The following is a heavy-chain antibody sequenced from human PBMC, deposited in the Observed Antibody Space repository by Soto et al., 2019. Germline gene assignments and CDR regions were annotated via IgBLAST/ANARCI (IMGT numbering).Heavy chain of an antibody. Sequence: GGSLRLSCAASGFTFSSYWMHWVRQAPGKGLVWVSRINSDGSSTSYADSVKGRFTISRDNAKNTLYLQMNSLRAEDTAVYYCARASGHSSSSPWFDPWGQGTLVTVSS. CDR2: INSDGSST. CDR1: GFTFSSYW. J-gene: IGHJ5*02. D-gene: IGHD6-6*01. CDR3: ARASGHSSSSPWFDP. V-gene: IGHV3-74*01.